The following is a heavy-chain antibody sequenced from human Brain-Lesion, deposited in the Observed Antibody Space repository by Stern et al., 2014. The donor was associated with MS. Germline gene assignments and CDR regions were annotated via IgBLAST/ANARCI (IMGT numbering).Heavy chain of an antibody. J-gene: IGHJ4*02. Sequence: EVQLVESGGVVVQPGGSLRLSCAASGFTFADYAMHWVRQAPGQGLEWVSLITWDGGSTSYTDSVKGRFSIARDNRKSFLYLQMNSLRPEDTALYYCAGGLGFWGRGTLVTVSS. CDR2: ITWDGGST. CDR1: GFTFADYA. V-gene: IGHV3-43D*03. D-gene: IGHD2-21*01. CDR3: AGGLGF.